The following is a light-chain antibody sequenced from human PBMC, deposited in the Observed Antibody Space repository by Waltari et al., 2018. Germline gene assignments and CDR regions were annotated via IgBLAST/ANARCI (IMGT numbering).Light chain of an antibody. CDR1: QSVRSY. Sequence: VVLTQSLATLSLFPGERATLSCRASQSVRSYLAWYQQKPGQAPRLLIYDSSNRATGIPVRFSGSGSGTDFTLTISSLEPEDSAVYYCQHRSVWPLTFGGGTKVEIK. CDR3: QHRSVWPLT. J-gene: IGKJ4*01. V-gene: IGKV3-11*01. CDR2: DSS.